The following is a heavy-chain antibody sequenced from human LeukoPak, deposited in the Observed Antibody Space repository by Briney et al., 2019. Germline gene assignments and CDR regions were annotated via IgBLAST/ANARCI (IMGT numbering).Heavy chain of an antibody. CDR2: ISAGGSST. CDR1: GFAFDIYA. CDR3: AKDPRGSLERRGHFDF. Sequence: GGSLRLSCAASGFAFDIYAMTWVRQAPGKGLEWVSGISAGGSSTYYAVSVKGRFTISRDNSKNTVYLQMNSLRGEDTAVYYCAKDPRGSLERRGHFDFWGQGTLVTVSS. J-gene: IGHJ4*02. D-gene: IGHD1-1*01. V-gene: IGHV3-23*01.